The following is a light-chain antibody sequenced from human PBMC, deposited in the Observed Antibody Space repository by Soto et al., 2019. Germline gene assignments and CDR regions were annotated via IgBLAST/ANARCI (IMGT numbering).Light chain of an antibody. CDR2: EAS. Sequence: DIEMTQSPSSLSASVGDRVTITCRASQAIGNYLNWYQQKPGKAPNLLTYEASSLQSGVPSRFSGSASGTDFTLTISSLQPVDFGNYYCQESYVVPLTFGGGT. CDR1: QAIGNY. J-gene: IGKJ4*01. CDR3: QESYVVPLT. V-gene: IGKV1-39*01.